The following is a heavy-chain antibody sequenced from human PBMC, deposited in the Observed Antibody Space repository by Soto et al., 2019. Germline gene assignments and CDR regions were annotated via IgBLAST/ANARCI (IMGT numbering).Heavy chain of an antibody. CDR2: INHSGST. CDR1: GGSFSGYY. V-gene: IGHV4-34*01. Sequence: SETLSLTCAVYGGSFSGYYWSWIRQPPGKGLEWIGEINHSGSTNYNPSLKSRVTISVETSKNQFSLKVSSVTAADTAVYYCARGEGWDLRYYFDYWGQGTLVTVSS. D-gene: IGHD1-26*01. CDR3: ARGEGWDLRYYFDY. J-gene: IGHJ4*02.